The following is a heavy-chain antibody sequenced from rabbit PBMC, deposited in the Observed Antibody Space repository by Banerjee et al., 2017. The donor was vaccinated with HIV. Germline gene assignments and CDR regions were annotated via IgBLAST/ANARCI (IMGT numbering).Heavy chain of an antibody. CDR2: IYPSSGRT. J-gene: IGHJ4*01. D-gene: IGHD4-1*01. CDR1: GFDLSSYYY. Sequence: QEQLEESGGGLVQPEGSLTLTCKASGFDLSSYYYMCWVRQAPGKGLEWIACIYPSSGRTWYASWAKGRFTISKTSSTTVTLQMTSLTAADTATYFCARETGWGAGDYYFNLWGQGTLVTVS. CDR3: ARETGWGAGDYYFNL. V-gene: IGHV1S45*01.